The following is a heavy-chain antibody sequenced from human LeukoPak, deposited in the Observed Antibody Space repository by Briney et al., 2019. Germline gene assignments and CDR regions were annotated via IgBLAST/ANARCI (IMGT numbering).Heavy chain of an antibody. Sequence: GASVKVSCKASGGTFSSYAISWVRQAPGQGLEWMGGIIPIFGTANYAQKFQGRVTITADESTSTAYMELSSLRSEDTAVYYCARDLGALYGSGSPKWFDPWGQGTLVTVSS. CDR2: IIPIFGTA. CDR3: ARDLGALYGSGSPKWFDP. J-gene: IGHJ5*02. V-gene: IGHV1-69*13. CDR1: GGTFSSYA. D-gene: IGHD3-10*01.